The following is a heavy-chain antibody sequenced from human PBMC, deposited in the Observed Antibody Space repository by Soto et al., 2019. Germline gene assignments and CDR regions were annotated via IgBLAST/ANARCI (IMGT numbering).Heavy chain of an antibody. J-gene: IGHJ3*01. V-gene: IGHV3-23*01. CDR3: GKGTSSTYGSHAFEV. CDR1: GFNFNTYA. Sequence: GGSLRLSCAASGFNFNTYAMSWVRQAPGKGLEWVSGISGGGGSIHYVDSVKGRVAISRDNSKNTLYLQMNSLRGEDTAVYYCGKGTSSTYGSHAFEVWGQETMVAVSS. CDR2: ISGGGGSI. D-gene: IGHD6-19*01.